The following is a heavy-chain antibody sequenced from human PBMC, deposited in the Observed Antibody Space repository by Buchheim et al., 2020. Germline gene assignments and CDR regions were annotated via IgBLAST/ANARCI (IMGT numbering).Heavy chain of an antibody. D-gene: IGHD6-13*01. CDR3: ARGFISAVGSFDY. CDR2: ITSSSRYI. Sequence: EVQLVESGGSLVKPGGSLRLSCAASGFTFCSYNMNCVCQDPGKGLEWVSAITSSSRYIYYADSVKGRFTISRDNAKNPLYLQMSSLRAEDTAVYYCARGFISAVGSFDYWGQGTL. CDR1: GFTFCSYN. J-gene: IGHJ4*02. V-gene: IGHV3-21*01.